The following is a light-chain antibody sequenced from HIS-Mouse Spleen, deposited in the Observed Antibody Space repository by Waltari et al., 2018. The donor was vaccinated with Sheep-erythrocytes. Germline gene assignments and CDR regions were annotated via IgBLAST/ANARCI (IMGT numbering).Light chain of an antibody. V-gene: IGKV1-33*01. CDR3: QQYDNLT. CDR1: QDISNY. J-gene: IGKJ3*01. CDR2: DAS. Sequence: DIQMTQSPSSLSASVGDRVTITCQASQDISNYLNWYQQKPGKAPKLLIYDASNLETGVQSRFSGSGSGTDFTFTISSLQPEDIETYYCQQYDNLTFGPGTKVDIK.